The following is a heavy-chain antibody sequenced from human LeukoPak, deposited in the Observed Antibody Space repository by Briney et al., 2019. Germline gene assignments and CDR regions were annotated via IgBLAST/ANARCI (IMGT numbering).Heavy chain of an antibody. CDR2: INHSGST. J-gene: IGHJ6*02. D-gene: IGHD3-3*01. V-gene: IGHV4-34*01. CDR3: ARVARFLYYGMDV. Sequence: SETLSLTCAVYGGSFSGYYWSWIRQPPGKGLEWIGEINHSGSTNYNPSLKSRVTISVDTSKNQFSLKLSSVTAADTAVYYCARVARFLYYGMDVWGQWTTVTVSS. CDR1: GGSFSGYY.